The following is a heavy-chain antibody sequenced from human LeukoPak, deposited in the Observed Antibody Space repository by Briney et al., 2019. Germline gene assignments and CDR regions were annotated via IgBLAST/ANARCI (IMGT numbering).Heavy chain of an antibody. J-gene: IGHJ1*01. CDR3: ARDGALYGGNSGYFQH. CDR2: ISSSSSTI. Sequence: GGSLRLSCAASGFTFSSYSMNWVRQAPGKGLEWVSYISSSSSTIYYADSVKGRFTISRDNAKNSLYLQMNSLRAEDTAVYYCARDGALYGGNSGYFQHWGQGTLVTVSS. V-gene: IGHV3-48*01. D-gene: IGHD4-23*01. CDR1: GFTFSSYS.